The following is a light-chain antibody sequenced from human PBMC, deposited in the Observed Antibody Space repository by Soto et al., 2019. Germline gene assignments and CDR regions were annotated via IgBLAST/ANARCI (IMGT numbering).Light chain of an antibody. CDR2: DVS. V-gene: IGLV2-14*01. CDR3: RSYPRSRPLV. J-gene: IGLJ1*01. Sequence: QSALTQPASVSGSPGQSITISCTGTSSDVGGYNYVSWYQQHPGKAPKLMIYDVSNRPPGVSNRFSRSKSGTTASLPISGLLAEDEADYYCRSYPRSRPLVFG. CDR1: SSDVGGYNY.